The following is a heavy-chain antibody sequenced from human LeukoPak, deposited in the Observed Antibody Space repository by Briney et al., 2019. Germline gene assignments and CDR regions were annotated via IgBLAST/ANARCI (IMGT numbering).Heavy chain of an antibody. D-gene: IGHD3-3*01. J-gene: IGHJ4*02. Sequence: PGGSLRLSCAASGFTFSSYAMTWVRQAPGEGLQWVSGISGSGTSAYYADSVRGRFTISRDNSKNTLYLQMNSLRAEDTAVYYCAKDPEKTRDFWSGPFDYWGQGTLVTVSS. CDR3: AKDPEKTRDFWSGPFDY. CDR1: GFTFSSYA. V-gene: IGHV3-23*01. CDR2: ISGSGTSA.